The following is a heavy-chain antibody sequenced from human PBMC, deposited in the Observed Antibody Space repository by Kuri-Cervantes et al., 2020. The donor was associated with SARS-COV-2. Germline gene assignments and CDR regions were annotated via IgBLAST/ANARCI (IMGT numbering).Heavy chain of an antibody. Sequence: ASVKVSCKASGYTFTGYYMHWVRQAPGQGHEWMGWINPNSGGTNYAQKFQGRVTMTRDTSISTAYMELSRLRSDDTAVYYCARGVTIFGVVSYYYYMDVWGKGTTVTVSS. CDR1: GYTFTGYY. J-gene: IGHJ6*03. V-gene: IGHV1-2*02. D-gene: IGHD3-3*01. CDR2: INPNSGGT. CDR3: ARGVTIFGVVSYYYYMDV.